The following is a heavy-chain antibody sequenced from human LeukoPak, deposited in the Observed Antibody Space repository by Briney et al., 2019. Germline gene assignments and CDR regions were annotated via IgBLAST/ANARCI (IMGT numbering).Heavy chain of an antibody. J-gene: IGHJ4*02. V-gene: IGHV3-33*06. D-gene: IGHD2-2*01. CDR2: IWYDGNNK. CDR1: GLTFSSYG. Sequence: GGSLRLSCAASGLTFSSYGMHWVRQAPGKGLEWVAIIWYDGNNKYHADSVRGRFTISRDNSKNTLYLQMNSLRAEDTAVYYCAKDTKRYCTSTRCSITDHWGQGTLVTVSS. CDR3: AKDTKRYCTSTRCSITDH.